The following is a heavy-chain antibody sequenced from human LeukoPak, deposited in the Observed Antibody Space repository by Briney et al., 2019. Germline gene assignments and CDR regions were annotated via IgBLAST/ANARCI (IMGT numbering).Heavy chain of an antibody. CDR3: AWGITGTTRLHY. CDR2: MNPNSGNT. D-gene: IGHD1-7*01. V-gene: IGHV1-8*01. Sequence: VASVTVSCKASGYTSTSYDINWVRQATGQGLEWMGWMNPNSGNTGYAQKFQGRVTMTRNTSISTAYMELSSLRSEDTAVYYCAWGITGTTRLHYWGQGTLVTVSS. J-gene: IGHJ4*02. CDR1: GYTSTSYD.